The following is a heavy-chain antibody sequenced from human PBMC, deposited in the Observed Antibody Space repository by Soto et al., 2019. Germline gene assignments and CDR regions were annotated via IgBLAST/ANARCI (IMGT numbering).Heavy chain of an antibody. V-gene: IGHV1-2*02. D-gene: IGHD1-26*01. CDR3: ARESNIVGARCFDY. J-gene: IGHJ4*02. Sequence: ASVKVSCKASGYTFSGYYIHWVRQAPGQGLEWMGWINPKSGATNSAQKFQGRVTMTWDTSITSAYMELSSLTSDDTAVYFCARESNIVGARCFDYWGQGTLVTVSS. CDR1: GYTFSGYY. CDR2: INPKSGAT.